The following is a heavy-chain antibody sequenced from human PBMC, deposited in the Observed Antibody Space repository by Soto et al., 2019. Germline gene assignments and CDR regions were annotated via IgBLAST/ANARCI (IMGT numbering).Heavy chain of an antibody. D-gene: IGHD2-21*01. CDR3: LSAGKLRSPEDPFDY. Sequence: GASVKVSCKVSGYILTELSVHWVRQAPGKGLEWMGGFDPEDGETIYAQRFEDRVTMTADTSTDTAYMELSSLRSDDTAVYYCLSAGKLRSPEDPFDYWGPGALVTVSS. V-gene: IGHV1-24*01. J-gene: IGHJ4*02. CDR1: GYILTELS. CDR2: FDPEDGET.